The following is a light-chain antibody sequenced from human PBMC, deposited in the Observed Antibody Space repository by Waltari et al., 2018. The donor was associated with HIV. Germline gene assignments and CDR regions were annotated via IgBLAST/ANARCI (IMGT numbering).Light chain of an antibody. CDR2: EVS. Sequence: QSALTQPASVSGSPGQSITISCTGTSREVGGYNDVSWYQQHQGNAPKLMIYEVSKRTPVVPERCSGSKSGNTASLTVSGLQAEDEADYYCSSYAGSNNFVVFGGGTKLTVL. V-gene: IGLV2-8*01. CDR3: SSYAGSNNFVV. CDR1: SREVGGYND. J-gene: IGLJ2*01.